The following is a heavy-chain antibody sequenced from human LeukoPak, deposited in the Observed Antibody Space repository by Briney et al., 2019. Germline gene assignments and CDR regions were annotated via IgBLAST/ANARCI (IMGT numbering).Heavy chain of an antibody. CDR2: ISSSGSTI. CDR1: GFTFSSYE. J-gene: IGHJ6*04. D-gene: IGHD3-10*02. CDR3: AELGITMIGGV. V-gene: IGHV3-48*03. Sequence: GGSLRLSCAASGFTFSSYEMNWVRQAAGKGLEWVSYISSSGSTIYHADSVKGRFTISRDNAKNSLYLQMNSLRAEDTAVYYCAELGITMIGGVWGKGTTVTISS.